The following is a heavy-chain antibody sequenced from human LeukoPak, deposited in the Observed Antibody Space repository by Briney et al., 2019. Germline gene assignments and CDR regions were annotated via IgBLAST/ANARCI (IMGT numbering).Heavy chain of an antibody. V-gene: IGHV4-38-2*02. CDR2: IYHSGST. CDR3: ARGRYYDSSGRVYYFDY. J-gene: IGHJ4*02. CDR1: GYSISSGYY. D-gene: IGHD3-22*01. Sequence: SETLSLTCTVSGYSISSGYYWGWIRQPPGKGLEWIGSIYHSGSTYYNPSLKSRVTISVDTSKNQFSLKLSSVTAADTAVYYCARGRYYDSSGRVYYFDYWGQGTLVTVSS.